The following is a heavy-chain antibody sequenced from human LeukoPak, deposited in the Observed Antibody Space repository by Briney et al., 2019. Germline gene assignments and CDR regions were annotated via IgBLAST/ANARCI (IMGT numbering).Heavy chain of an antibody. CDR1: GGSISSYY. CDR3: ARGAFPGNYYYYMDV. Sequence: PSETLSLTCTVSGGSISSYYWSRIRQPPGMGLEWIGYIYYTGSTNYNPSLKSRVTISVDTSKNQFSLKLTSVTAADTAVYYCARGAFPGNYYYYMDVWGKGTTVSVSS. V-gene: IGHV4-59*01. D-gene: IGHD3-10*01. J-gene: IGHJ6*03. CDR2: IYYTGST.